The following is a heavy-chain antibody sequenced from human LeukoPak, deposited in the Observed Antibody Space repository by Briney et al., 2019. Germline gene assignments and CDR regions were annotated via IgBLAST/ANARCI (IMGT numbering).Heavy chain of an antibody. CDR3: ARDLSSYGYFDY. D-gene: IGHD5-18*01. V-gene: IGHV1-69*05. CDR2: IIPIFGTA. J-gene: IGHJ4*02. Sequence: ASVKVSCKASGGTFSSYAISWVRQAPGQGLEWMGGIIPIFGTANYAQKFQGRVTITTDESTSTAYMELSSLRSEDTAVYYCARDLSSYGYFDYWGQGTLVTVSS. CDR1: GGTFSSYA.